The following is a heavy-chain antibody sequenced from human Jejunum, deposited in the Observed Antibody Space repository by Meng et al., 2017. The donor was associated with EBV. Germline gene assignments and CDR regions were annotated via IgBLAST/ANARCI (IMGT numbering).Heavy chain of an antibody. CDR1: GGAISSSNW. V-gene: IGHV4-4*02. J-gene: IGHJ5*02. Sequence: LRGSGPGLVEPFATLSLTCAVSGGAISSSNWWSWVRQPPGKGPEWIGEIFHIGTTNYNPTLKSRVTMSVDKSKNHFSLKLTSVTAADTAVYYCARDGGPSGSYAYWFDPWGQGTLVTVSS. D-gene: IGHD1-26*01. CDR2: IFHIGTT. CDR3: ARDGGPSGSYAYWFDP.